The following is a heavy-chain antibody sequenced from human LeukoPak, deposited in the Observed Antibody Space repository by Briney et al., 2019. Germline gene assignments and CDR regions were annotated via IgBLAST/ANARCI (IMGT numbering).Heavy chain of an antibody. Sequence: SETLSLICTVSGGSISSSSYYWGWIRQPPGKGLEWIGSIYYSGSTYYNPSLKSRVTISVDTSKNQFSLKLSSVTAADTAVYYCARHYTAHFDYWGQGTLVTVSS. V-gene: IGHV4-39*01. CDR1: GGSISSSSYY. D-gene: IGHD5-18*01. J-gene: IGHJ4*02. CDR3: ARHYTAHFDY. CDR2: IYYSGST.